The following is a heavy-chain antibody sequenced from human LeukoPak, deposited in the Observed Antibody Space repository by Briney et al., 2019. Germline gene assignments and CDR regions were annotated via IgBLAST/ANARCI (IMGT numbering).Heavy chain of an antibody. CDR3: ASRLYCSNTRCRNFPFAY. J-gene: IGHJ4*02. D-gene: IGHD2-2*01. CDR1: GGTFSIYA. V-gene: IGHV1-69*01. CDR2: IIPILGTA. Sequence: VASVKVSCKASGGTFSIYAINWVRQAPGQGLEWMGGIIPILGTANYAQKFQDRVTITADESTSTAYMELSSLRSEDTAIYYCASRLYCSNTRCRNFPFAYWGQGTLVTVSS.